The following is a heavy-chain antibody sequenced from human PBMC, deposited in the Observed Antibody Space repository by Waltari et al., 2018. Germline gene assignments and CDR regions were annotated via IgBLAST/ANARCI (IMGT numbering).Heavy chain of an antibody. J-gene: IGHJ3*02. CDR2: IYYSGST. CDR1: GGSISSYY. D-gene: IGHD3-22*01. V-gene: IGHV4-59*01. Sequence: QVQLQESGPGLVKPSETLSLTCTVSGGSISSYYRSWIRQPPGKGLEWIGYIYYSGSTNYNPSLKSRVTISVDTSKNQFSLKLSSVTAADTAVYYCARDRNYYDSSGYYYSSAFDIWGQGTMVTVSS. CDR3: ARDRNYYDSSGYYYSSAFDI.